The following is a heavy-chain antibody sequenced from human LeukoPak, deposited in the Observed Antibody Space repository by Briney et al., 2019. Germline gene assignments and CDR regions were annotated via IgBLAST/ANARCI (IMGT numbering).Heavy chain of an antibody. CDR2: INPNSGGT. CDR3: ARSGGGDYSNYFWEGAHNWFDP. CDR1: GYTFTGYY. J-gene: IGHJ5*02. D-gene: IGHD4-11*01. Sequence: GASVKVSCKASGYTFTGYYMHWVRQAPGQGLEWMGWINPNSGGTNYAQKFQGRVTMTRDTSISTAYMELSRLRSDDTAVYYCARSGGGDYSNYFWEGAHNWFDPWGQGTLVTVSS. V-gene: IGHV1-2*02.